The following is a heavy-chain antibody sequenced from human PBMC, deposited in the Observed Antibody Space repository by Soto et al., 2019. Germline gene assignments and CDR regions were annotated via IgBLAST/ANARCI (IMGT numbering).Heavy chain of an antibody. Sequence: SVKVSCKASGGTFSSYTISWVRQAPGQGLEWMGRIIPILGTANYAQKFQGRVTITADKSTSTAYMELSSLRSEDTAVYYCARERRCSGGSCYLGIDAFDIWGQGTMVTV. CDR3: ARERRCSGGSCYLGIDAFDI. V-gene: IGHV1-69*08. CDR1: GGTFSSYT. J-gene: IGHJ3*02. CDR2: IIPILGTA. D-gene: IGHD2-15*01.